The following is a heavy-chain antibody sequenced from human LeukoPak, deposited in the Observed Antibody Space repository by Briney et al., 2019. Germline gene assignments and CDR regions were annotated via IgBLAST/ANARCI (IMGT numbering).Heavy chain of an antibody. CDR1: GGSISSSSYY. V-gene: IGHV4-39*01. J-gene: IGHJ6*03. CDR3: ASRRGEYDYYYHMDV. Sequence: SETLSLTCTVSGGSISSSSYYWGWIRQPPGKGLEWIGSIYYSGSTYYNPSLKSRVTISVDTSKNQFSLKLSSVTAADTAVYYCASRRGEYDYYYHMDVWGKGTTVTVSS. CDR2: IYYSGST. D-gene: IGHD3-3*01.